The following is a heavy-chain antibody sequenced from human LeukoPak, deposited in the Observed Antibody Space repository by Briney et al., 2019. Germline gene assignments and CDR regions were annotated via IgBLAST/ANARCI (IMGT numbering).Heavy chain of an antibody. CDR2: ISPNSGGT. CDR3: ARESACGTTNCLAPADWLDP. V-gene: IGHV1-2*02. J-gene: IGHJ5*02. Sequence: GASVKVSCKASGYTFTGYYMHWVRQAPGQGLEWMGWISPNSGGTDIAQKFQGRVTMTRDTSIATSYMEVDSLTSDDTAVYYCARESACGTTNCLAPADWLDPWGQGTLVIVSS. D-gene: IGHD2-2*01. CDR1: GYTFTGYY.